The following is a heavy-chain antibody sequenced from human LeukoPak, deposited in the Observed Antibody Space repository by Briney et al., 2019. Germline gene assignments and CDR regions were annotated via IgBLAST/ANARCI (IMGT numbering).Heavy chain of an antibody. D-gene: IGHD3-3*01. J-gene: IGHJ4*02. Sequence: PGGSLGLSCAASGFTFSSYGMHWVRQAPGKGLEWVAFIRYDGSNKYYADSVKGRFTISRDNSKNTLYLQMNSLRAEDTAVYYCAKSRSGYPFDYWGQGTLVTVSS. CDR2: IRYDGSNK. CDR1: GFTFSSYG. V-gene: IGHV3-30*02. CDR3: AKSRSGYPFDY.